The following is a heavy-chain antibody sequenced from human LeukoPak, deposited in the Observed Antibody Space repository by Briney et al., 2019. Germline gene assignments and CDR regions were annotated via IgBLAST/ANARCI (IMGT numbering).Heavy chain of an antibody. Sequence: AASVKVSCKASGYTFSYYHIHWVRQTPGQGLEWIGWINSNSGGTHYAQKFQGRVTLTRDTSITTAYMILTRLQSDDTAVYYCAKDLQSSYDYDTDGYYFVGYYFYMDVWGKGTTVIVSS. CDR1: GYTFSYYH. D-gene: IGHD3-22*01. CDR2: INSNSGGT. J-gene: IGHJ6*03. CDR3: AKDLQSSYDYDTDGYYFVGYYFYMDV. V-gene: IGHV1-2*02.